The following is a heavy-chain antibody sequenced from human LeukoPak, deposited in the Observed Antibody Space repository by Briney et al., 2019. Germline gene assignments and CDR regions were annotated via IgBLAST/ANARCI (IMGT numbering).Heavy chain of an antibody. Sequence: GGSLRLSCAASGLTFSSYWMHWVRQAPGKGLEWVAFIRYDGSNKYYADSVKGRFTISRDNSKNTLYLQMNSLRAEDTAVYYCAKDKRYSSSGVDYWGQGTLVTVSS. CDR2: IRYDGSNK. J-gene: IGHJ4*02. V-gene: IGHV3-30*02. CDR1: GLTFSSYW. D-gene: IGHD6-6*01. CDR3: AKDKRYSSSGVDY.